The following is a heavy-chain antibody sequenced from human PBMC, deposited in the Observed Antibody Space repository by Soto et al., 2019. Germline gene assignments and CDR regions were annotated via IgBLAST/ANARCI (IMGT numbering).Heavy chain of an antibody. D-gene: IGHD5-12*01. CDR2: VSGSGGST. J-gene: IGHJ4*02. Sequence: PGGSLRLSCAASGFTFSSYAMSWVRQAPGKGLEWVSGVSGSGGSTSYADSVKGRFTISRDNSKNTLYLQMNSLRADDTAVYYCAKRRDGYPHYWGQGTLVTVSS. V-gene: IGHV3-23*01. CDR1: GFTFSSYA. CDR3: AKRRDGYPHY.